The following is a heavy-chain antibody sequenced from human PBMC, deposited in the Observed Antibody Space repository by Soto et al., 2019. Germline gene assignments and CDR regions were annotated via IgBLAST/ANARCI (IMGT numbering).Heavy chain of an antibody. V-gene: IGHV2-5*02. D-gene: IGHD5-18*01. CDR2: IYWDDDE. J-gene: IGHJ4*02. Sequence: QITLKESGPTLVKPTQTLTLTCTFSGFSLTTRGVGVGWIRQPPGKALEWLALIYWDDDEGYSPSLKSRLTITKDTSENQVVLTMTNMDPADIATYYCAHRPRGFSYHFDYWGQGTLVTFSS. CDR1: GFSLTTRGVG. CDR3: AHRPRGFSYHFDY.